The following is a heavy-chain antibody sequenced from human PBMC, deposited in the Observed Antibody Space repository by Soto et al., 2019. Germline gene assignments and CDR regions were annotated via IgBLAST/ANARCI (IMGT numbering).Heavy chain of an antibody. D-gene: IGHD2-21*02. CDR1: GASITTGISY. V-gene: IGHV4-39*02. Sequence: SETLSLTCTVSGASITTGISYWDWSRQPPGQGLEWIGSIRYGGSTYYNPSLKSRVTISMDTSKNHFSLNLRSLTAADTAVYYCASRGTSGTVTSFDPWGQGTLVTVSS. CDR3: ASRGTSGTVTSFDP. CDR2: IRYGGST. J-gene: IGHJ5*02.